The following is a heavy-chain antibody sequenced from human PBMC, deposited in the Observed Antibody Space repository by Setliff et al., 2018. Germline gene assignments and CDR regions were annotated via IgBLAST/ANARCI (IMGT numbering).Heavy chain of an antibody. D-gene: IGHD5-12*01. V-gene: IGHV4-4*07. CDR3: ARGGTFRYFDY. J-gene: IGHJ4*02. CDR1: GGSISYNY. CDR2: INTSGST. Sequence: SETLSLTCTVSGGSISYNYWSWIRQPAGKGLQWIGRINTSGSTKYNPSLKSRVTMSVDTSKNQFSLRLSSVTAADTAVYYCARGGTFRYFDYWGQGTPVTVS.